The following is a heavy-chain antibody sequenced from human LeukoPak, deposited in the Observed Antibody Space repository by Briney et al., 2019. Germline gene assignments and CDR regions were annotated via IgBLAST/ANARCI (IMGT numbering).Heavy chain of an antibody. CDR1: GFTFSRYA. CDR2: TSSDGSNK. Sequence: GGSLRLSCAASGFTFSRYAMHWVRQAPGKGLEWVAVTSSDGSNKDYADSVKGRFTISRDNSKNTLYLQMNSLRAEDTAVYYCARDPLDSSGYYYGGSFDYWGQGTLVTVSS. V-gene: IGHV3-30-3*01. CDR3: ARDPLDSSGYYYGGSFDY. D-gene: IGHD3-22*01. J-gene: IGHJ4*02.